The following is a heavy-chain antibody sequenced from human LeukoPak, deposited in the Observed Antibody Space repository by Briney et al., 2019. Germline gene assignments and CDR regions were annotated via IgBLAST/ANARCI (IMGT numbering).Heavy chain of an antibody. CDR2: IFHSGST. J-gene: IGHJ4*02. D-gene: IGHD3-10*01. Sequence: SETLSLTCAVSGYSISSGDYWGWIRQSPGKGLEWIGNIFHSGSTYHNPSLKSRVTISVDTSKNEFSLKLSSVTAADTAVYYCARGIYYLIGYWGQGTLVTVSS. CDR3: ARGIYYLIGY. V-gene: IGHV4-38-2*01. CDR1: GYSISSGDY.